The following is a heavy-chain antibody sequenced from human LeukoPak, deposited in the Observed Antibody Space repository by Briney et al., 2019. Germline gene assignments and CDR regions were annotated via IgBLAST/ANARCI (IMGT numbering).Heavy chain of an antibody. CDR2: IYPGDSDT. Sequence: GESLKISCKGSGYSFTRYWIGWVRQMPRKGLEWMGIIYPGDSDTRYSPSFHGQVTISADTSISTAYLQWRSLKASDTAMYYCATLRGPDGAFYFAYWGQGTLVTVSS. V-gene: IGHV5-51*01. CDR3: ATLRGPDGAFYFAY. D-gene: IGHD3-16*01. J-gene: IGHJ4*02. CDR1: GYSFTRYW.